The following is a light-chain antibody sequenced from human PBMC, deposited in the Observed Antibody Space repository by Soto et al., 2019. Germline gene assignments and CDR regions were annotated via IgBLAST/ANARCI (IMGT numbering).Light chain of an antibody. CDR1: QSVSSN. CDR3: QQHTTWPPEP. CDR2: GAS. J-gene: IGKJ1*01. V-gene: IGKV3-15*01. Sequence: EIVMRESPGAASGSPLERATLSYRSRQSVSSNLAWYQQKPGQAPRLLIYGASTRATGIPHRCSGSGSGTAFTLPTSSLQYEDFAVYSCQQHTTWPPEPFGQGTNVDI.